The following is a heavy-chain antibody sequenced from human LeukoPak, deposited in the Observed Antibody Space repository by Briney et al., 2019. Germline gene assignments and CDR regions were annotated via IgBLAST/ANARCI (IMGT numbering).Heavy chain of an antibody. J-gene: IGHJ4*02. D-gene: IGHD3-10*01. V-gene: IGHV3-30*18. Sequence: GGSLRLSCAASGFTFSSYGMHWVRQAPGKGLEWVAVISYDGSNKYYADSVKGRFTISRDNSKNTLYLQMNSLGAEDTAVYYCAKDPNYYGSGSFDYRGQGTLVTVSS. CDR2: ISYDGSNK. CDR3: AKDPNYYGSGSFDY. CDR1: GFTFSSYG.